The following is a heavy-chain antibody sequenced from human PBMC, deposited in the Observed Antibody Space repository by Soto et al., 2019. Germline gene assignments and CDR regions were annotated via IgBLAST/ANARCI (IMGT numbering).Heavy chain of an antibody. CDR3: AKCDGSVRYYVGYYYGMDV. D-gene: IGHD3-10*01. J-gene: IGHJ6*02. Sequence: EVQLLESGGGLVQPGGSLRLSCAASGFTFSSYAMSWVRQAPGKGLEWVSAISGSGGSTYYADSVKGRFTISRDNSKNTLYLHMKSLRAEETAVYYCAKCDGSVRYYVGYYYGMDVWGQGTTVTVSS. CDR1: GFTFSSYA. V-gene: IGHV3-23*01. CDR2: ISGSGGST.